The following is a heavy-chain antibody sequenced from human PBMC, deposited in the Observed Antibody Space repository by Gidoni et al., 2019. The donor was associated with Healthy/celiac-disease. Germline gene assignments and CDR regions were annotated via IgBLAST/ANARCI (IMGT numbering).Heavy chain of an antibody. J-gene: IGHJ2*01. V-gene: IGHV6-1*02. Sequence: QLQLQQSGPGLVKPSQPLSLTSAISGDSVSTHSAAWNWIRQSPSRGLEWLGRTYYRSKWYNDYAVSVKSRITINPDTSKNQFSLQLNSVTPEDTAVYYCASGKLGIVGWYFDLWGRGTLVTVSS. D-gene: IGHD7-27*01. CDR2: TYYRSKWYN. CDR3: ASGKLGIVGWYFDL. CDR1: GDSVSTHSAA.